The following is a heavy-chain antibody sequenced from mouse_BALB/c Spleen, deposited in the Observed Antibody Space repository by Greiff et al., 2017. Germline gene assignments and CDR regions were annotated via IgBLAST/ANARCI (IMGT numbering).Heavy chain of an antibody. CDR3: ARDEVYDGYFFAY. CDR1: GFSLTSYG. CDR2: IWGDGST. J-gene: IGHJ3*01. V-gene: IGHV2-6-7*01. Sequence: VHLVESGPDLVAPSQSLSITCTVSGFSLTSYGVNWVRQPPGKGLEWLGMIWGDGSTDYNSALKSRLSISKDNSKSQVFLKMNSLQTDDTARYYCARDEVYDGYFFAYWGRGTGHCLC. D-gene: IGHD2-3*01.